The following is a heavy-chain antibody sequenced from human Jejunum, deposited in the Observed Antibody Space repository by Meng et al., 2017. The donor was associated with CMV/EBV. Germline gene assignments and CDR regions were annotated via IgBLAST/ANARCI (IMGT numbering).Heavy chain of an antibody. CDR2: ISWNSGSI. Sequence: AASGFTFDDYAMHWVRQATGKGLEWVSGISWNSGSIGYADSVKGRFTISRDNAKNSLYLQMNSLRAEDTALYYCAKESQQLVLDYWGQGTLVTVSS. CDR3: AKESQQLVLDY. D-gene: IGHD6-6*01. V-gene: IGHV3-9*01. J-gene: IGHJ4*02. CDR1: GFTFDDYA.